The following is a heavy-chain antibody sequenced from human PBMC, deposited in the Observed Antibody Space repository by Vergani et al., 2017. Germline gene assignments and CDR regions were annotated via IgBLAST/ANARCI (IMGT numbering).Heavy chain of an antibody. CDR1: EDTFRRLG. D-gene: IGHD2-2*01. CDR2: IIPIFGTA. CDR3: ARDTRESTRYYYYGMDV. J-gene: IGHJ6*02. Sequence: QDQLVQSGAEVKKPGSSVKVSCQTSEDTFRRLGFSWLRQAPGQGLEWMGRIIPIFGTANYAQKFQGRVTITADESTSTAYMELSSLRSEDTAVYYCARDTRESTRYYYYGMDVWGQGTTVTVSS. V-gene: IGHV1-69*15.